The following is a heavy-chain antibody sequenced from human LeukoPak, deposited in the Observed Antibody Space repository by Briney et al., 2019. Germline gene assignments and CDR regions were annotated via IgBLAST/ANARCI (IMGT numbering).Heavy chain of an antibody. CDR3: ARGNMVRGVTHYYYYGMDV. Sequence: PGGSLRLSCAASGFTFSDYYMSWIRQAPGKGLEWVSYISSSGSTIYDADSVKGRFTISRDNAKNSLYLQMNSLRAEDTAVYYCARGNMVRGVTHYYYYGMDVWGQGTTVTVSS. CDR2: ISSSGSTI. J-gene: IGHJ6*02. V-gene: IGHV3-11*01. D-gene: IGHD3-10*01. CDR1: GFTFSDYY.